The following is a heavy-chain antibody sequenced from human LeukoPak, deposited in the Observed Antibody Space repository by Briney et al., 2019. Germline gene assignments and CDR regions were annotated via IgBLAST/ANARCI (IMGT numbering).Heavy chain of an antibody. Sequence: GGSLRLSCAASGFTFSSYSMNWVRQAPGKGLEWVSSISSSSSYIYYTDSVKGRFTISRDNAKNSLYLQMNSLRAEDTAVYYCARPSITMVRGTSYQCYYGMDVWGQGTTVTVSS. D-gene: IGHD3-10*01. J-gene: IGHJ6*02. CDR1: GFTFSSYS. CDR3: ARPSITMVRGTSYQCYYGMDV. CDR2: ISSSSSYI. V-gene: IGHV3-21*01.